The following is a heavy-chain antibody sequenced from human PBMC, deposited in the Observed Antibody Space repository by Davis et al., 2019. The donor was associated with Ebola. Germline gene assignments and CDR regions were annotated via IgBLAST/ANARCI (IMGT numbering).Heavy chain of an antibody. CDR2: IYWDDDK. V-gene: IGHV2-5*02. D-gene: IGHD6-19*01. CDR3: AHRGIAVAGKGFDY. Sequence: SGPTLVKPTQTLTLTCTFSGFSLSTSGVGVGWIRQPPGKALEWLALIYWDDDKRYSPSLKSRLTITKDTSKNQVVLTMTNMDPVDTATYYCAHRGIAVAGKGFDYWGQGTLVTVSS. J-gene: IGHJ4*02. CDR1: GFSLSTSGVG.